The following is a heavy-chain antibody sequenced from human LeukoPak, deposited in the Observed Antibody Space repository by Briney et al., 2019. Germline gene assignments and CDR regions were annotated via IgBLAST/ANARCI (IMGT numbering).Heavy chain of an antibody. CDR3: ARHAYGDYSFGYYGMDV. Sequence: GESLKISCKGSGYSFTTYWIAWVRQMPGKGLEWMGIIYPGDSDTRYNPSFQGQVTFSADNSINTAYLQWSSLKASDTAMYYCARHAYGDYSFGYYGMDVWGQGTTVTVSS. J-gene: IGHJ6*02. V-gene: IGHV5-51*01. D-gene: IGHD4-17*01. CDR1: GYSFTTYW. CDR2: IYPGDSDT.